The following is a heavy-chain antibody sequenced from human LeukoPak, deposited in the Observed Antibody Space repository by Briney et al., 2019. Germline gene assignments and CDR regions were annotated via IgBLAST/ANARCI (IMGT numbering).Heavy chain of an antibody. CDR1: GFTFDDYG. J-gene: IGHJ4*02. CDR2: IAWDGGLT. D-gene: IGHD3-22*01. CDR3: AKAHGTNYFDSSGFDS. V-gene: IGHV3-43D*03. Sequence: GGSLRLSCAASGFTFDDYGMNWVRQAPGKGLEWVSLIAWDGGLTYYADAVKGRFTISRDNTENSLFLQMNSLKTEDSALYYCAKAHGTNYFDSSGFDSWGQGTLVTVSS.